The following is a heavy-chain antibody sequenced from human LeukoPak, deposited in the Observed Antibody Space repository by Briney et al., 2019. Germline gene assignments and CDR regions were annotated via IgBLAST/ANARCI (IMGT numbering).Heavy chain of an antibody. J-gene: IGHJ4*02. CDR2: IKWDGGRT. V-gene: IGHV3-20*04. D-gene: IGHD3-10*01. Sequence: PGGSLRLSCAASGFTFDDHGMSWVRQAPGKGLEWVSGIKWDGGRTGYADSVKGRFTISRDNAKNSLYLQMNSLRVEDTAVYYCARENRGFITRPIDYWGQGTLVTVSS. CDR1: GFTFDDHG. CDR3: ARENRGFITRPIDY.